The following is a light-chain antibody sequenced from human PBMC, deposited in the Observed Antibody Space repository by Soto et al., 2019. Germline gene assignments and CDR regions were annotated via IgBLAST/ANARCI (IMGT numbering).Light chain of an antibody. CDR2: AAS. V-gene: IGKV1-39*01. Sequence: DIQMTQSPSSLSASVGDRVTITCRASQSISSYLNWYQQKPGKAPKLLIYAASSLQSGVPSRFSGSGSGTYFTLTISSLQPEDVATYYCQQSYSTPGTFGQGTKVEIK. CDR3: QQSYSTPGT. CDR1: QSISSY. J-gene: IGKJ1*01.